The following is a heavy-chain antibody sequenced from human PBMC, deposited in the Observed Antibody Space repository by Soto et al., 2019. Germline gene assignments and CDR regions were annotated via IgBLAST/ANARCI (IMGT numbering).Heavy chain of an antibody. V-gene: IGHV4-34*01. J-gene: IGHJ4*02. CDR2: INHSGST. CDR1: GGSFSGYY. CDR3: ASSLYDSSGYNPNPPADY. D-gene: IGHD3-22*01. Sequence: PSETLSLTCAVYGGSFSGYYWSWIRQPPGKGLEWIGEINHSGSTNYNPSLKSRVTISVDTSKNQFSLKLSSVTAADTAVYYCASSLYDSSGYNPNPPADYWGQGTLVTVSS.